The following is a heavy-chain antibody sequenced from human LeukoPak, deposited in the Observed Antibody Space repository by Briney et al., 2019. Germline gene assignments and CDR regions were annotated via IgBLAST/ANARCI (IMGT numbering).Heavy chain of an antibody. J-gene: IGHJ6*03. V-gene: IGHV3-23*01. D-gene: IGHD2/OR15-2a*01. CDR2: ISGSGGST. CDR3: AKPSTTYYYYYYMDV. CDR1: GFTFSSYD. Sequence: GGSLRLSCAASGFTFSSYDMSWVRQAPGKGLEWVSAISGSGGSTYYADSVKGRFTISRDNSKNTLYLQMNSLRAEDTAVYYCAKPSTTYYYYYYMDVWGKGTTVTVSS.